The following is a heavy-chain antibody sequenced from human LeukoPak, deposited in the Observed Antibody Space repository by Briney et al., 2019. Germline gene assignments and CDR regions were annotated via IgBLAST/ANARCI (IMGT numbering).Heavy chain of an antibody. V-gene: IGHV4-4*09. D-gene: IGHD2-15*01. CDR2: IYNSGIT. CDR1: GGSVSSHF. J-gene: IGHJ4*02. Sequence: SETLSLTCTVSGGSVSSHFWSWIRQPPGKGLEWIGYIYNSGITNYNPSLKSRVTMSVDTSKNQFSLKLSSVTAADTAVYYCARLCSGGSCAIDYWGQGTLVTVSS. CDR3: ARLCSGGSCAIDY.